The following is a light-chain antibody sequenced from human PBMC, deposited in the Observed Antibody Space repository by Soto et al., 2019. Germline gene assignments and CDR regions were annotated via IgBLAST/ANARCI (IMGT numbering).Light chain of an antibody. Sequence: ESVLTQSPGSLSLSPGERATLSCRASQSVSSNYLAWYQHKPGQATRLLIYGASSRATGSPDRFSGSGSGTDFTLTISRLESEDFAVYYCQNYGSSLSITFGQGTRLEIK. J-gene: IGKJ5*01. CDR3: QNYGSSLSIT. CDR1: QSVSSNY. CDR2: GAS. V-gene: IGKV3-20*01.